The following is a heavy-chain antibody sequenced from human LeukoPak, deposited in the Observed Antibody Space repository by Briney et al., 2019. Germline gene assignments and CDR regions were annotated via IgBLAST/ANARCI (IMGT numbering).Heavy chain of an antibody. Sequence: EPSETLSLTCTVSGGSISSGSYYWSWIRQPAGKGLEWIGRIYTSGSTNYNPSLKSRVTISVDTSKNQFSLKVGSATAADTAVYYCARAVVADTNWFDPWGQGTLVTVSS. CDR3: ARAVVADTNWFDP. CDR1: GGSISSGSYY. CDR2: IYTSGST. D-gene: IGHD2-15*01. V-gene: IGHV4-61*02. J-gene: IGHJ5*02.